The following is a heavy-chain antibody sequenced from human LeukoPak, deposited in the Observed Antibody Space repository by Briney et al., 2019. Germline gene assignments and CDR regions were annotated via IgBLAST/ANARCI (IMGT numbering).Heavy chain of an antibody. Sequence: HPGMSLRLSCAASGFTASHYGIHWVRQAPGKGLEWVSVIYSGGSTYYADSVKGRFTISRDNAKNSLYLQMNSLRAEDTAVYYCARSYSSSLGYYYYYMDVWGKGTTVTVSS. D-gene: IGHD6-6*01. V-gene: IGHV3-NL1*01. CDR1: GFTASHYG. CDR2: IYSGGST. J-gene: IGHJ6*03. CDR3: ARSYSSSLGYYYYYMDV.